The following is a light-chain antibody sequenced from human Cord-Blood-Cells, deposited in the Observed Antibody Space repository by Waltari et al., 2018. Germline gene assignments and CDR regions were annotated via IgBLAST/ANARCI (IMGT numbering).Light chain of an antibody. Sequence: QSALTQPRSVSGSPGQSVTISCTGTSSDVGGYNYVSWYQQHPGEAPKLMIYDVSKRPSGFPDRFSGSKSGNTASLTISGLQAEDEADYYCCSYAGSYTSYVFGTGTKVTVL. J-gene: IGLJ1*01. CDR3: CSYAGSYTSYV. CDR1: SSDVGGYNY. V-gene: IGLV2-11*01. CDR2: DVS.